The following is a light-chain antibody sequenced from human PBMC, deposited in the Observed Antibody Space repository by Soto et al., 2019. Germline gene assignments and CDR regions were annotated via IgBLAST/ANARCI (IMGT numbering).Light chain of an antibody. V-gene: IGKV3-20*01. CDR3: QQYTGPPTT. CDR1: QTVSSNY. CDR2: GAS. J-gene: IGKJ5*01. Sequence: DIEMSQSPSSLSVSPGERATLSCRASQTVSSNYLAWCQQKPGQAPRLLIYGASTRAAGIPDRFSGSGSGTDFTLTITRLEPEDSAVYFCQQYTGPPTTFGQGTRLEIK.